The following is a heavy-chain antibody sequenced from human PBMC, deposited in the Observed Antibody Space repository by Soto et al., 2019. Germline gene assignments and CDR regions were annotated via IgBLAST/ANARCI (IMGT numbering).Heavy chain of an antibody. D-gene: IGHD2-15*01. V-gene: IGHV4-31*03. Sequence: SETLSLTCTVSGGSISSGGYYWSWIRQHPGKGLEWIGYIYYSGSTYYNPSLKSRVTISVDTSKNQFSLKLSSVTAADTAVYYCARDQRGILYCSGGSCYLRGYYYGMDVWGQGTTVTVSS. CDR3: ARDQRGILYCSGGSCYLRGYYYGMDV. CDR2: IYYSGST. J-gene: IGHJ6*02. CDR1: GGSISSGGYY.